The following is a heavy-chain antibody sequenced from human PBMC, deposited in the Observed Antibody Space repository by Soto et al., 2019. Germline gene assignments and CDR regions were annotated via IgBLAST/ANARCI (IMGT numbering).Heavy chain of an antibody. D-gene: IGHD3-9*01. CDR2: ISYDGSNK. CDR1: GFTFSSYA. Sequence: QVQLVESGGGVVQPGRSLRLSCAASGFTFSSYAMHWARQAPGKGLEWVAVISYDGSNKYYADSVKGRFTISRDNSKNTLYLQMNSLRAEDTAVYYCASSGIYDILTGYPHTTHDYWGQGTLVTVSS. CDR3: ASSGIYDILTGYPHTTHDY. J-gene: IGHJ4*02. V-gene: IGHV3-30-3*01.